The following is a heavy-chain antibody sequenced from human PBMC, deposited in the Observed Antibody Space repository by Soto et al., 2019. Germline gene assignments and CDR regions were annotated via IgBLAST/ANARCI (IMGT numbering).Heavy chain of an antibody. CDR2: VNPNSGGT. CDR3: ARADRAIYDYIWGSYLFDY. D-gene: IGHD3-16*02. J-gene: IGHJ4*02. V-gene: IGHV1-2*04. Sequence: QKTGQGLEWMGWVNPNSGGTNYAQKFQGWVTMTRDTSIGTAYMELSRLRSDDTAVYYCARADRAIYDYIWGSYLFDYWGQGTLVTVSS.